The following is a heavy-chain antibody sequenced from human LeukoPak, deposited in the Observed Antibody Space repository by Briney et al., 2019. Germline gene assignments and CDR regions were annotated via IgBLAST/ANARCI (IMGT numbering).Heavy chain of an antibody. CDR2: LFYSGTT. D-gene: IGHD1-7*01. V-gene: IGHV4-39*01. CDR3: ARSTPEGGKSRGTTSFDF. CDR1: GASISSGSHY. Sequence: TSETLSLTCTVSGASISSGSHYWGWIRQPPGKGLEWIGTLFYSGTTYYNPSLKSRVTASVDASKNQFFLKLGSVTAADTAVYYCARSTPEGGKSRGTTSFDFWGQGTLVTVSS. J-gene: IGHJ4*02.